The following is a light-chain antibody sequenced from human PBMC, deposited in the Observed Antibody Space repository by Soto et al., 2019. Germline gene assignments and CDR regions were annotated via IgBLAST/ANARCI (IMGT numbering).Light chain of an antibody. CDR3: ISYTTSSTVL. Sequence: QSALTQPASVSGSPGQSITISCTGTSSAVGSYKYVSWYQHYPGKAPKLIIYEVSNRPSGVSDRFSGSKSGNTASLTISGLQAEDEADYYCISYTTSSTVLFGGGTKLTVL. V-gene: IGLV2-14*01. CDR2: EVS. J-gene: IGLJ2*01. CDR1: SSAVGSYKY.